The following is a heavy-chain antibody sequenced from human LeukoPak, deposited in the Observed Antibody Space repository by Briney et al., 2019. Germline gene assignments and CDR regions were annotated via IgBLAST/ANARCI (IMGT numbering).Heavy chain of an antibody. CDR3: ARHPQLYNWFDP. J-gene: IGHJ5*02. D-gene: IGHD5-24*01. V-gene: IGHV4-59*08. CDR2: IHCSGST. CDR1: GGSISRYY. Sequence: SETLSLTCTVSGGSISRYYWSWIRQPPGKGLEWTGYIHCSGSTNYNPSLKSRVTISVDTSKNQFSLKLRSVTAEDTAVYYCARHPQLYNWFDPWGQGTLVTVSS.